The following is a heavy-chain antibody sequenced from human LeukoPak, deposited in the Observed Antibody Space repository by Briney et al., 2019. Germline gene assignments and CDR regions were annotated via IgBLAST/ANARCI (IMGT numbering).Heavy chain of an antibody. D-gene: IGHD4-17*01. V-gene: IGHV4-31*03. J-gene: IGHJ1*01. CDR1: GGSISSGGYY. Sequence: SQTLSLTCTVSGGSISSGGYYWSWIRQHPGKGLEWIGYIYYSGSTYYNPSLKSRVTISVDTSMNQFSLKLSSVTAADTAVYYCARDVSGDGPGYFQHWGQGTLVTVSS. CDR2: IYYSGST. CDR3: ARDVSGDGPGYFQH.